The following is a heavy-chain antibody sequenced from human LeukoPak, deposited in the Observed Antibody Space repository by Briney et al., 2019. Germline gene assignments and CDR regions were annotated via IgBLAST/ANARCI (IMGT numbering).Heavy chain of an antibody. CDR3: ARHLATVTASRQYYYYGMDV. CDR1: GYSFTFTKDW. J-gene: IGHJ6*02. D-gene: IGHD4-17*01. V-gene: IGHV5-51*01. CDR2: IYPVDSDT. Sequence: GESLKISCKASGYSFTFTKDWIGWVRQVPGKGLEWMGIIYPVDSDTRYNPSFQGQVTISVDKPISTTYLQWSSMKASDTAIYYCARHLATVTASRQYYYYGMDVWGQGTTVTVSS.